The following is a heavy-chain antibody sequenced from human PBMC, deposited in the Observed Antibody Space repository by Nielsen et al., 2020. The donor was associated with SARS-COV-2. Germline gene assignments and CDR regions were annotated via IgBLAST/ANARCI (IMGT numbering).Heavy chain of an antibody. J-gene: IGHJ3*02. Sequence: WIRQPPGKGLEWVGRIKSKTDGGTTDYAAPVKGRFTISRDDSKNTLYLQMNSLKTEDTAVYYCTASTVITGPWAFDIWGQGTMVTVSS. D-gene: IGHD4-11*01. CDR2: IKSKTDGGTT. CDR3: TASTVITGPWAFDI. V-gene: IGHV3-15*01.